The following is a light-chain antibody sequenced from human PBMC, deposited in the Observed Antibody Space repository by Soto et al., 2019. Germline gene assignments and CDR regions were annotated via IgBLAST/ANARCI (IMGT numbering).Light chain of an antibody. Sequence: QPVLTQPPSVSGAPGQRVTISCTGSSSNIGAGYDVHWYQQLPGTAPKLLIYGNSNRPSGVPDRFSGSKSGTSASLAITGLLAEDEADYYCQSYDSSLSGSYVFGTGTKVTVL. V-gene: IGLV1-40*01. CDR3: QSYDSSLSGSYV. J-gene: IGLJ1*01. CDR1: SSNIGAGYD. CDR2: GNS.